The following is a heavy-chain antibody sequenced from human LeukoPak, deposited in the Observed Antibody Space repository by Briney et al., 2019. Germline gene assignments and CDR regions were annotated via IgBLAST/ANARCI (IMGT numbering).Heavy chain of an antibody. V-gene: IGHV3-30*02. J-gene: IGHJ4*02. Sequence: GGSLRLSCAASGFTFSSYGMHWVRQAPGKGLEWVAFIRYGGSNKYYADSVKGRFTISRDNSKNTLYLQMNSLRAEGTAVYYCAEDTRWGDYYDSSGYYYLPNFDYWGQGTLVTVSS. CDR2: IRYGGSNK. D-gene: IGHD3-22*01. CDR3: AEDTRWGDYYDSSGYYYLPNFDY. CDR1: GFTFSSYG.